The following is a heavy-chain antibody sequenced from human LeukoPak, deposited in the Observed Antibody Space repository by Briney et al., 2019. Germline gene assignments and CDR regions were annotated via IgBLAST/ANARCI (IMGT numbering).Heavy chain of an antibody. CDR1: GFTFDDYA. V-gene: IGHV3-9*01. J-gene: IGHJ4*02. CDR3: AKAGGTMVRRVMQY. Sequence: GGSLRLSCAASGFTFDDYAMHWVRQAPGKGLEWVSGISWNSGGIDYADSVKGRFTISRDNAKNSLYLQMNSLRTEDTAFYYCAKAGGTMVRRVMQYWGQGTLVTVSS. D-gene: IGHD3-10*01. CDR2: ISWNSGGI.